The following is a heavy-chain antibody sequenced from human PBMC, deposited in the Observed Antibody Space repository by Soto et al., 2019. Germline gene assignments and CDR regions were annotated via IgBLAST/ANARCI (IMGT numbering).Heavy chain of an antibody. CDR1: GYTFTGYY. CDR2: INPNSGGT. Sequence: QVQLVQSEAEVKKPGASVKVSCKASGYTFTGYYMHWVRQAPGQGLEWMGWINPNSGGTNYAQKFQGWVTMTRDTSISTAYMELSRLRSDDTAVYYCARVPGYSSGWYGFDYWGQGTLVTVSS. V-gene: IGHV1-2*04. D-gene: IGHD6-19*01. J-gene: IGHJ4*02. CDR3: ARVPGYSSGWYGFDY.